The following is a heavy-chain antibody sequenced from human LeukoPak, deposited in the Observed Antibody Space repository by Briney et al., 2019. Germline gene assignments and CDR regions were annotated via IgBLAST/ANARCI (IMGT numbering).Heavy chain of an antibody. CDR1: GFTFSSYR. Sequence: GGSLRLSCAASGFTFSSYRMNCVRQAPGKGLEWVSSISSSSSYIYSADSMKGRFTISRDNAKNSLYLQMSSLRAEDTAVYYCARGLGVTDAFDIWGQGTMVTVSS. CDR3: ARGLGVTDAFDI. D-gene: IGHD1-26*01. CDR2: ISSSSSYI. V-gene: IGHV3-21*01. J-gene: IGHJ3*02.